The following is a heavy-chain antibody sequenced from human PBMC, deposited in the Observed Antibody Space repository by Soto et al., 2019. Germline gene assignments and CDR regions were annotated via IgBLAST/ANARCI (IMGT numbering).Heavy chain of an antibody. CDR3: ARAGGYGDDDAFDI. V-gene: IGHV4-59*08. CDR1: GGSISSYY. J-gene: IGHJ3*02. CDR2: IYYSGST. Sequence: TSETLSLTCTVSGGSISSYYWSWIRQPPGKGLEWIGYIYYSGSTNYNPSLKSRVTISVDTSKNQFSLKLSSVTAADTAVYYCARAGGYGDDDAFDIWGQGTMVTVSS. D-gene: IGHD4-17*01.